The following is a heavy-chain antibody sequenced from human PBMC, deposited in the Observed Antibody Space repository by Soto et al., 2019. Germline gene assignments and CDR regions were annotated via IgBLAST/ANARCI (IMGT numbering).Heavy chain of an antibody. Sequence: PGGSLRLSCAASGLTFSSYGMHWVRQAPGKGLEWVAVISYDGSNKYYADSVKGRFTISRDNSKNTLYLQMNSLRAEDTAVYYCAKAGAKDGSTSCRYCPDDAFDIWGQGTMVTVSS. D-gene: IGHD2-2*01. CDR1: GLTFSSYG. CDR2: ISYDGSNK. J-gene: IGHJ3*02. V-gene: IGHV3-30*18. CDR3: AKAGAKDGSTSCRYCPDDAFDI.